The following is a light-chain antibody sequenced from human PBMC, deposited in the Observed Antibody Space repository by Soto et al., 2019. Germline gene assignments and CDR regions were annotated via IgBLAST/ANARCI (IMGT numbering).Light chain of an antibody. J-gene: IGKJ1*01. CDR3: QQYGTSPHT. Sequence: HTASSRATGIPDRFSGSGSVTDFTLTISRLEPEDFAVFICQQYGTSPHTFGQGTKVDIK. V-gene: IGKV3-20*01. CDR2: TAS.